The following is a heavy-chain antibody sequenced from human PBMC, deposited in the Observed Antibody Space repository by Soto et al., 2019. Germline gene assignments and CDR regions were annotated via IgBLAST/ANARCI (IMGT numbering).Heavy chain of an antibody. J-gene: IGHJ6*02. CDR1: GYSFTSYW. D-gene: IGHD6-19*01. Sequence: GESLKISCKGSGYSFTSYWIGWVRQMPGKGLEWMGIIYPGDPDTRYSPSFQGQVTISADKSISTAYLQWSSLKASDTAMYYCARHNIGSGWYGGASTGPLKVYYYGMDVWGQGTTVTVSS. CDR2: IYPGDPDT. V-gene: IGHV5-51*01. CDR3: ARHNIGSGWYGGASTGPLKVYYYGMDV.